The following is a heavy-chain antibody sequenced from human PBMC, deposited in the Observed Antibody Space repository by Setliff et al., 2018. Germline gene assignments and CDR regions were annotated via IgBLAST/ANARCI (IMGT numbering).Heavy chain of an antibody. CDR3: IVNMVRPVTGLDS. CDR2: INPNDGYT. V-gene: IGHV1-46*01. J-gene: IGHJ4*02. D-gene: IGHD2-15*01. Sequence: ASVKVSCKASGHSLTSNHFHWGRQAPGKGLEWMGTINPNDGYTIYAPAFQGRVAMTTHTSTGTAYMELSGLTSADTAIYYCIVNMVRPVTGLDSWGPGTLVTVSS. CDR1: GHSLTSNH.